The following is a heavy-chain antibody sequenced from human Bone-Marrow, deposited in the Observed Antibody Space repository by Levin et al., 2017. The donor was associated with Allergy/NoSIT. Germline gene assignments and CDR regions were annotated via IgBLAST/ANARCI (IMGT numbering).Heavy chain of an antibody. Sequence: GGSLRLSCAASGFPFEEYAMHWVRQAPGKGLEWVSGISWDSGLIAYADSVKGRFTISRDNAKNSLVLQMNSLRVEDTGVYYCATGIGGIAVADVDYWGQGTLVTVSP. CDR1: GFPFEEYA. CDR3: ATGIGGIAVADVDY. J-gene: IGHJ4*02. V-gene: IGHV3-9*01. CDR2: ISWDSGLI. D-gene: IGHD6-13*01.